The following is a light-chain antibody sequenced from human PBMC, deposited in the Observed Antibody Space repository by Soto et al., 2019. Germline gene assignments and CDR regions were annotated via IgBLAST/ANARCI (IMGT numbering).Light chain of an antibody. Sequence: DIQMTQSAFTLAASVEDRVTMTPRAGESISSGVACYQQKPGKAPKLLSYDASSFESGVPSRFSGSGSGTEFTLTISSLQPDDFATYYCQQYNSYSYTFGQGTKVDI. CDR1: ESISSG. V-gene: IGKV1-5*01. CDR3: QQYNSYSYT. J-gene: IGKJ2*01. CDR2: DAS.